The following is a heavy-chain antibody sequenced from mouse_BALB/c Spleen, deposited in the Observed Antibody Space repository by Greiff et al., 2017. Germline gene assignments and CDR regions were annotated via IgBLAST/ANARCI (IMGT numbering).Heavy chain of an antibody. CDR2: ILPGSGST. CDR1: GYTFSSYW. V-gene: IGHV1-9*01. J-gene: IGHJ2*01. D-gene: IGHD1-2*01. Sequence: QVQLKQSGAELMKPGASVKISCKATGYTFSSYWIEWVKQRPGHGLEWIGEILPGSGSTNYNEKFKGKATFTADTSSNTAYMQLSSLTSEDSAVYYCARGGFITTATDYWGQGTTLTVSS. CDR3: ARGGFITTATDY.